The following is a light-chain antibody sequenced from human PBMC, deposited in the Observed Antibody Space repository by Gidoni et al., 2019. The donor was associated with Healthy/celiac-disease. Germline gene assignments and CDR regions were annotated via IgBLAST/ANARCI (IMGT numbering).Light chain of an antibody. CDR1: SSDVGNYNL. Sequence: QSALTQPASVSGSPGQSITISCSGSSSDVGNYNLVAWYQQHPGKAPKLMIYEASKRPSGVSNRFSGSKSGNTASLTISGLQAEDEADYYCCSYAGSSTLVFGGGTKLTVL. CDR3: CSYAGSSTLV. V-gene: IGLV2-23*01. CDR2: EAS. J-gene: IGLJ3*02.